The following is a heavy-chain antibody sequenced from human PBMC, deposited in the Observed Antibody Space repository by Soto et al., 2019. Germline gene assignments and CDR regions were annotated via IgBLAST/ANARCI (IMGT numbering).Heavy chain of an antibody. J-gene: IGHJ4*02. CDR3: AKSTGSSSWVFDY. D-gene: IGHD6-6*01. V-gene: IGHV3-30*18. CDR2: ISYDGSNK. Sequence: GGSLRLSCAASGFTFSSYGMHWVRQAPGKGLEWVAVISYDGSNKYYADSVKGRFTISRDNSKNTLYLQMNSLRAEDTAVYYCAKSTGSSSWVFDYWGQGTLVTVSS. CDR1: GFTFSSYG.